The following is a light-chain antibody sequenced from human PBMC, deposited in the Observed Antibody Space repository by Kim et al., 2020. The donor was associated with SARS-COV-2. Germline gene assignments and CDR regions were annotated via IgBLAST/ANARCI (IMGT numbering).Light chain of an antibody. Sequence: ASVGDRVTITCRASQNINNYLNWYQRKPGKAPNLLIYAASSLQSGVPSRFSGSGSGTDFILTISSLQPEDFATYFCQQSFSTPITFGPGTKVDIK. CDR2: AAS. J-gene: IGKJ3*01. V-gene: IGKV1-39*01. CDR3: QQSFSTPIT. CDR1: QNINNY.